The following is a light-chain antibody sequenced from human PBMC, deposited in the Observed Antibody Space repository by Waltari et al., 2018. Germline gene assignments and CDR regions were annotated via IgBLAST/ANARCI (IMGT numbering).Light chain of an antibody. CDR2: WAS. CDR1: QSVLYSSKNKDY. Sequence: DIVMTQSPDSLAVSLGQRATINCKSSQSVLYSSKNKDYLAWYQQKSGQPPKLLSYWASIRESGVPDRFSGSGSGTDFTLTITSLQAEDVAVYYCQQYRSSPLTFGGGTKVEIK. V-gene: IGKV4-1*01. J-gene: IGKJ4*01. CDR3: QQYRSSPLT.